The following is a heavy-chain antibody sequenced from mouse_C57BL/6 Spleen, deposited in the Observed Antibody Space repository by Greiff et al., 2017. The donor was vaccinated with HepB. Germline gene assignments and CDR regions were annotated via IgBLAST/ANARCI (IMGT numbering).Heavy chain of an antibody. J-gene: IGHJ2*01. V-gene: IGHV1-82*01. CDR3: ANWDVRGYFDY. CDR2: IYPGDGDT. D-gene: IGHD4-1*01. CDR1: GYAFSSSW. Sequence: VQLQESGPELVKPGASVKISCKASGYAFSSSWMNWVKQRPGKGLEWIGRIYPGDGDTNYNGKFKGKATLTADKSSSTAYMQLSSLTSEDSAVYFCANWDVRGYFDYWGQGTTLTVSS.